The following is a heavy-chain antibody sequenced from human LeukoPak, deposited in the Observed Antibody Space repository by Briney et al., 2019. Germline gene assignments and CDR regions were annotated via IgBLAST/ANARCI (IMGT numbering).Heavy chain of an antibody. V-gene: IGHV4-34*01. J-gene: IGHJ3*02. D-gene: IGHD3-22*01. CDR3: ARGPMGYYDSSGYYLDAFDI. CDR1: GGSFSGYY. CDR2: INHSGST. Sequence: PSETLSLTCAVYGGSFSGYYWSWIRQPPGKGLEWIGEINHSGSTNYNPSLKSRVTISVDTSKNQFSLKLSSVTAADTAVYYCARGPMGYYDSSGYYLDAFDIWGQGTMVTVSS.